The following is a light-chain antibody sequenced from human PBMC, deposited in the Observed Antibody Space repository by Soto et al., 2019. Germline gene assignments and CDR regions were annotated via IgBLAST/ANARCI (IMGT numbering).Light chain of an antibody. Sequence: QSALTQPASVSGSPGQSITISCTGTSSDVGSYNLVSWYQQHPGKAPKLMIYEGSKRPSGVSNRFSGSKSGNTASLTISGLHAEDEADYYCCSYAGSSTPYVFGTGTKRTVL. J-gene: IGLJ1*01. V-gene: IGLV2-23*01. CDR1: SSDVGSYNL. CDR3: CSYAGSSTPYV. CDR2: EGS.